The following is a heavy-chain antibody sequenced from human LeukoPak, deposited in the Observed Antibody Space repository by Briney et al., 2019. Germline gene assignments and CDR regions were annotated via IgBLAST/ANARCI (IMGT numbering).Heavy chain of an antibody. CDR1: GYTVTELS. CDR3: ATDPHDEQLYAFDI. Sequence: GASVKVSCKVSGYTVTELSMHWVRRAPGKGLEWMGGFDPEDGETIYAQKFQGRVTMTEDTSTDTAYMELSSLRSEDTAVYYCATDPHDEQLYAFDIWGQGTMVTVSS. D-gene: IGHD3-10*01. V-gene: IGHV1-24*01. J-gene: IGHJ3*02. CDR2: FDPEDGET.